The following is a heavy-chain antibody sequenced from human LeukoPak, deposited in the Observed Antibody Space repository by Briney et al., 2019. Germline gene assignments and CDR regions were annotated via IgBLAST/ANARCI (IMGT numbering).Heavy chain of an antibody. V-gene: IGHV4-39*01. CDR3: ARLDCGGDCYSGYYFDY. CDR1: GGSISSSSFF. D-gene: IGHD2-21*02. CDR2: VHYSGST. J-gene: IGHJ4*02. Sequence: SETLSLTCSVSGGSISSSSFFWGWIRQPPGKGLEWIASVHYSGSTYYNPSLKSRVTISVDTSKNQFSLKLSSVTAADTAVYYCARLDCGGDCYSGYYFDYWGQGTLVTVSS.